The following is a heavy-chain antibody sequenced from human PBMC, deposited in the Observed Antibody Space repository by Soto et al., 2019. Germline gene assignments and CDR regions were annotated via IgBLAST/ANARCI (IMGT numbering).Heavy chain of an antibody. CDR3: AKNRDYDYDAFDV. V-gene: IGHV3-23*01. Sequence: GSLRLSCAGSGFTFNRNAMSWVRQAPGKGLEWVSGITGNSAFTYYADSVKGRVIISRDNSKNTLYLQINTLRVEVTAVYYCAKNRDYDYDAFDVWGQGTVVTVSS. CDR1: GFTFNRNA. D-gene: IGHD3-16*01. CDR2: ITGNSAFT. J-gene: IGHJ3*01.